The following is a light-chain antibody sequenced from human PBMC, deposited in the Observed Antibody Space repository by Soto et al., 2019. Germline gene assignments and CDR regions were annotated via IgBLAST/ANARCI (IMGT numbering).Light chain of an antibody. V-gene: IGLV2-14*01. J-gene: IGLJ3*02. CDR1: SSDIGGYNY. Sequence: QSALTQPASVSGSPGQSITISCTGTSSDIGGYNYVSWYQQHPGKAPKLMIYEVINRPSGVSNRFSGSKSGSTASLTISGLQAEDGADYYCSSYTSSTTPVFGGGTKVPVL. CDR2: EVI. CDR3: SSYTSSTTPV.